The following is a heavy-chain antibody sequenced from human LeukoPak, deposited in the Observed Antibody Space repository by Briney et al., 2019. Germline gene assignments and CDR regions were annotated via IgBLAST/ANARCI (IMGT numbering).Heavy chain of an antibody. D-gene: IGHD5/OR15-5a*01. CDR3: ATLVSTRYYFDY. J-gene: IGHJ4*02. CDR1: GYSISSGYY. V-gene: IGHV4-38-2*02. CDR2: IYHSGIT. Sequence: SETLSLTCTVSGYSISSGYYWGWIRQPPGKGLEWIGNIYHSGITYYNHFNSSLKSRVTISIDTSKNQFSLRLTSVTAADTAVYFCATLVSTRYYFDYWGQGTLVTVSS.